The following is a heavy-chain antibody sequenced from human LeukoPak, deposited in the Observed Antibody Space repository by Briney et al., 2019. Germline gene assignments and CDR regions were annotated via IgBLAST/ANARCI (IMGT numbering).Heavy chain of an antibody. J-gene: IGHJ4*02. CDR1: GYTFTGYY. CDR2: IIPNSGGT. CDR3: ARALAQGGSFDLYYFDS. Sequence: ASVKVSCKASGYTFTGYYMHWVRLVPGQGLEWMGWIIPNSGGTKYGQKFQGRVTMTRDTSIRTAYMELSNLESDDTAVYYCARALAQGGSFDLYYFDSWGQGSLVTVSS. V-gene: IGHV1-2*02. D-gene: IGHD3-9*01.